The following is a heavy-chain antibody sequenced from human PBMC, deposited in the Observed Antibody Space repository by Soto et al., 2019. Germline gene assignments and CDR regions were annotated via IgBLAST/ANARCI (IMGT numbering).Heavy chain of an antibody. V-gene: IGHV3-53*05. J-gene: IGHJ4*02. CDR1: GLTFSSYW. CDR2: IYTGGST. D-gene: IGHD2-21*01. CDR3: ARSNAGWGDVVDY. Sequence: GGSLRLSCAASGLTFSSYWMHWVRQAPGKGLVWVSVIYTGGSTSYADSVKGRFTISRDNSKSTLYLQMNSLRAEDTAVYYCARSNAGWGDVVDYWGPGTLVTSPQ.